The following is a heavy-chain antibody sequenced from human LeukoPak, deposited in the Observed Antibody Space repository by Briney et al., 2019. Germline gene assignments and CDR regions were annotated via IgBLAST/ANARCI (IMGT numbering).Heavy chain of an antibody. CDR2: VDPSDSYT. V-gene: IGHV5-10-1*01. CDR3: ARVEYQLPGLDY. CDR1: GYSFTSYW. Sequence: GESLKISCKGSGYSFTSYWISWVRQMPGKGLEWMGRVDPSDSYTNYSPSFQGHVTISADKSISTAYLQWSSLKASDTAMYYCARVEYQLPGLDYWGQGTLVTVSS. J-gene: IGHJ4*02. D-gene: IGHD2-2*01.